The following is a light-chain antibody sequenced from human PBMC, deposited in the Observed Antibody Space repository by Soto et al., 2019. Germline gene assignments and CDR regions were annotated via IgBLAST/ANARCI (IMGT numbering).Light chain of an antibody. CDR1: SSDIGAFNY. V-gene: IGLV2-14*03. CDR2: DVS. J-gene: IGLJ2*01. CDR3: SSYAAPNTVL. Sequence: QSALAQPASVSGSPGQSITISCTGTSSDIGAFNYVSWYQQHPGDAPKLLIFDVSDRPSGISVRFSASKSGNTASLTISGLQTEDEAHYFCSSYAAPNTVLFGGGTKLTVL.